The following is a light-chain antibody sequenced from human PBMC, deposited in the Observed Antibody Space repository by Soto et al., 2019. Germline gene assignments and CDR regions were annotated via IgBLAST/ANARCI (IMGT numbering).Light chain of an antibody. CDR3: QHRSKWPPRIT. V-gene: IGKV3-11*01. CDR2: DAS. Sequence: EIVLTQSPATLSLSPGERANVSCRASQSVSSYLAWSQQKPGQAPRLLIYDASNRATGIPARFSGSGSGTDFTLTISSLEPEDFAVYYCQHRSKWPPRITFGQGTRLEIK. J-gene: IGKJ5*01. CDR1: QSVSSY.